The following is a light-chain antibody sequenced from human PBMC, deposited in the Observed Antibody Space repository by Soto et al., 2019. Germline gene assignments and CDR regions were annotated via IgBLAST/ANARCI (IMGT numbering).Light chain of an antibody. CDR1: QSVSSN. J-gene: IGKJ2*01. CDR2: GAS. V-gene: IGKV3D-15*02. Sequence: EIVMTQSPATLSVSPGERATLSCRASQSVSSNLAWYQQKPGQAPRLLIYGASNRATGIPDRFSGSGSGTDFTLTISRLEPEDFAVYFCQQYNNSPEYTFGQGTKLEIK. CDR3: QQYNNSPEYT.